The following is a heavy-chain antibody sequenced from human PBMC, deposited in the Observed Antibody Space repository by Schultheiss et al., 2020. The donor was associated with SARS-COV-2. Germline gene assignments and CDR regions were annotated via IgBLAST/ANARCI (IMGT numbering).Heavy chain of an antibody. J-gene: IGHJ4*02. CDR2: IYYSGST. CDR1: GGSISSYY. D-gene: IGHD3-10*01. Sequence: SQTLSLTCTVSGGSISSYYWSWIRQPPGKGLEWIGYIYYSGSTNYNPSLKSRVTISVDTSKNQFSLKLSSLTAADTAVYYCARAVGRDFDYWGQGTLVTVSS. CDR3: ARAVGRDFDY. V-gene: IGHV4-59*01.